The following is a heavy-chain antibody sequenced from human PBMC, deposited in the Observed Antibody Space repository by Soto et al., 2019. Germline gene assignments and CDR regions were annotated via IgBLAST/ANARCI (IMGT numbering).Heavy chain of an antibody. CDR3: AKQSYSEYYFDY. CDR1: GFTFSSYA. J-gene: IGHJ4*02. D-gene: IGHD2-21*01. Sequence: EVQLLESGGGLVQPGGSLRLSCAASGFTFSSYAMSWVRQAPGKGLEWVSAISGSGRSTYYADSVKGRFTISRDNSKNTLYLQMNSLRAEDTAVYYCAKQSYSEYYFDYWGQGTLVTVSS. V-gene: IGHV3-23*01. CDR2: ISGSGRST.